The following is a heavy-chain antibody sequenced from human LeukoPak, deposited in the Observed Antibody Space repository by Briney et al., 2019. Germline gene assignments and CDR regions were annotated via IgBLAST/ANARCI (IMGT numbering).Heavy chain of an antibody. Sequence: PGGSLRLSCTASGFIFGDYCMSWVRQAPGKGLEWVAVISYDGSNKYYADSVKGRFTISRDNSKNTLYLQMNSLRAEDTAVYYCAGRSGQQLVTFDYWGQGTLVTVSS. J-gene: IGHJ4*02. CDR1: GFIFGDYC. D-gene: IGHD6-13*01. CDR2: ISYDGSNK. V-gene: IGHV3-30*04. CDR3: AGRSGQQLVTFDY.